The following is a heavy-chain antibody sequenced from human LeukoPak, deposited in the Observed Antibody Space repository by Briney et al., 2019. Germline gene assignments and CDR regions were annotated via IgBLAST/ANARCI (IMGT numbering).Heavy chain of an antibody. V-gene: IGHV5-51*01. CDR3: ARHEDYDFWSGYYTI. D-gene: IGHD3-3*01. CDR1: GYSFTSHW. J-gene: IGHJ4*02. CDR2: IYPGDSDT. Sequence: GESLKISCKGSGYSFTSHWIGWVRQMPGKGPEWMGIIYPGDSDTRYNPSFQGQVTISADKSISTAYLQWSSLKASDTAMYYCARHEDYDFWSGYYTIWGQGTLVTVSS.